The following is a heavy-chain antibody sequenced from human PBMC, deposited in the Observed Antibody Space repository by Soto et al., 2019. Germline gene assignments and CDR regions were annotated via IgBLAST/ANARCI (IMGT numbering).Heavy chain of an antibody. CDR1: GFTFSFYD. V-gene: IGHV3-23*01. CDR2: ISGSGGSP. CDR3: AKEQTWSLTQAFDI. J-gene: IGHJ3*02. Sequence: EVQLLESGGVLVQPGGSLRLSCAASGFTFSFYDMNWVRQAPGKGLEWVSTISGSGGSPYYADSVKGRFTISRDNSKNTLYLQMNSLRDEDMAVYYCAKEQTWSLTQAFDIWGQGTMVTVSS. D-gene: IGHD2-8*01.